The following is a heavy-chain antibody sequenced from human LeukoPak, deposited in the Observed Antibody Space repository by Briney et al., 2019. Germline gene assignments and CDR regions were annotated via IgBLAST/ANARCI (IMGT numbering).Heavy chain of an antibody. Sequence: SETLSLTCTVSGGSISNYYWYWIRQPPGKGLECIGYTYYSGNANYNPSLKSRVTISVDTSKNQFSLKLTSVTAADTAVYYCAKGGPEASGGLSWFDLWGQGTLVTVSS. D-gene: IGHD3-16*01. CDR1: GGSISNYY. J-gene: IGHJ5*02. CDR3: AKGGPEASGGLSWFDL. V-gene: IGHV4-59*12. CDR2: TYYSGNA.